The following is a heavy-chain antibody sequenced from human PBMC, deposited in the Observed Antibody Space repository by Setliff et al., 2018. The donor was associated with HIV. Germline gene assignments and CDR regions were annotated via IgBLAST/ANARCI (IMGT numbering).Heavy chain of an antibody. J-gene: IGHJ6*01. Sequence: ASVKVSCKTSGYIFIRYYLFWVRQAPGQGLEWMGNINPHTGVTRYAEKFQGRVNMTRDTSISTIYMELSRLRSDDTAVYYCARDVRDGFEEWFSTLDDGMDVWG. CDR3: ARDVRDGFEEWFSTLDDGMDV. CDR1: GYIFIRYY. CDR2: INPHTGVT. V-gene: IGHV1-2*02. D-gene: IGHD3-3*01.